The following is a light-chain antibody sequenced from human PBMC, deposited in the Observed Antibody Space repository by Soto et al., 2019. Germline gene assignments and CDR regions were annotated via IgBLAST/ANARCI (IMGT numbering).Light chain of an antibody. CDR3: SSYTSSSTWL. V-gene: IGLV2-14*03. CDR2: EVS. CDR1: SSDVGAYNY. Sequence: QSALTQPASVSGSPGQSITISCTGTSSDVGAYNYVSWYQQHPGKAPKLMIYEVSNRPSRVSNRFSGSKSANTASLTISGLQAGDEADYYCSSYTSSSTWLFGGGTKLTFL. J-gene: IGLJ3*02.